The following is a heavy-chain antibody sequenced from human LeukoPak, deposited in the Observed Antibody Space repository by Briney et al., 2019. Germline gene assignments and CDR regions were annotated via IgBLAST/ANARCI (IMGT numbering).Heavy chain of an antibody. Sequence: ASVKVSCKASGYTFTSYYMHWVRQAPGQGLEWMGIINPSGGSTSYAQKFQGRVTMTRDTSTSTVYMELSSLRSEDTAVYYCARSPTLGWFGEFNWFDPWGQGTLVTVSS. J-gene: IGHJ5*02. CDR1: GYTFTSYY. CDR2: INPSGGST. D-gene: IGHD3-10*01. CDR3: ARSPTLGWFGEFNWFDP. V-gene: IGHV1-46*01.